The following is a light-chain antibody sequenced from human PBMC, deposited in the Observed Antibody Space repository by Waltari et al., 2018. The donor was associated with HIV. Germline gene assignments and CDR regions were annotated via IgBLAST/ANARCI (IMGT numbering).Light chain of an antibody. CDR1: SSDVGGYNY. V-gene: IGLV2-8*01. Sequence: QSALTQPPSASGSPGQSVTISCTGTSSDVGGYNYVSWYQQHPGKAPKLMIYQVNKRPPGVPARFSGPKSGNRASLTVSGLQAEDEADYYCSSFAGSNNLMVFGGGTKLTVL. J-gene: IGLJ2*01. CDR3: SSFAGSNNLMV. CDR2: QVN.